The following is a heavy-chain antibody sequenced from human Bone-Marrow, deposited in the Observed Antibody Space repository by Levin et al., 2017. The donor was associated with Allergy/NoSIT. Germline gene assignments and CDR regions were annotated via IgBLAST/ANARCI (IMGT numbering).Heavy chain of an antibody. D-gene: IGHD4-17*01. CDR2: IKQDGSEK. CDR1: GFTFSSYW. CDR3: AREDYGEHEGDGQH. J-gene: IGHJ4*02. Sequence: HPGGSLRLSCAASGFTFSSYWMSWVRQAPGKGLEWVANIKQDGSEKYYVDSVKGRFTISRDNAKNSLYLQMNSLRAEDTAVYYCAREDYGEHEGDGQHWGQGTLVTVSS. V-gene: IGHV3-7*01.